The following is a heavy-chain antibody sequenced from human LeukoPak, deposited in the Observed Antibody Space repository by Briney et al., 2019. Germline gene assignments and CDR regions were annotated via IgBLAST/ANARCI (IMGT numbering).Heavy chain of an antibody. D-gene: IGHD6-25*01. CDR3: ARDPGRCRQRGGPYGMDV. CDR2: INPNSGGT. CDR1: GYTFTGYY. Sequence: ASVKVSCKASGYTFTGYYMHWVRQAPGQGLEWMGWINPNSGGTNYAQKFQGRVTMTRDTSISTAYMELSRLRSDDTAVYYCARDPGRCRQRGGPYGMDVWGQGTTVTVSS. J-gene: IGHJ6*02. V-gene: IGHV1-2*02.